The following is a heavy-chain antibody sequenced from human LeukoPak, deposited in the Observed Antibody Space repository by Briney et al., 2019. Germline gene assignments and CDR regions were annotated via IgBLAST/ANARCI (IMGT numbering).Heavy chain of an antibody. D-gene: IGHD2-2*01. V-gene: IGHV4-4*02. J-gene: IGHJ4*02. CDR1: SDSIFTSNW. CDR3: ARSPPKRVPEDY. Sequence: PSETLSLTCTVSSDSIFTSNWWSWARPPPGKGLEWIGQIFHSGNTIYSPSLKSRVTISIAKSKKQISLRLPSAAAADTAVYYCARSPPKRVPEDYWGQGTLVTVSS. CDR2: IFHSGNT.